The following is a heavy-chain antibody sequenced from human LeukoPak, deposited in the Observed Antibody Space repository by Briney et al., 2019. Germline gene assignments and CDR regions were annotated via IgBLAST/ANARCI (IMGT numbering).Heavy chain of an antibody. CDR1: GFTFNKYT. J-gene: IGHJ4*02. CDR3: ARGYDSSGYDDY. CDR2: ISTSSSYI. D-gene: IGHD3-22*01. Sequence: PGGSLRLSCAASGFTFNKYTMNWVRQAPGKGLEWVSSISTSSSYIYYADSVKGRFTISRDNAKNSLYLQMNSLRAEDTAVYYCARGYDSSGYDDYWGQGTLVTVSS. V-gene: IGHV3-21*04.